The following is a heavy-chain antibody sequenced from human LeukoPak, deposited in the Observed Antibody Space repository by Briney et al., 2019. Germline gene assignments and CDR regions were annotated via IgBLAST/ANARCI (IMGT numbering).Heavy chain of an antibody. D-gene: IGHD3-22*01. CDR1: GFSFDDYA. J-gene: IGHJ5*01. CDR3: ARESDSSGWYDS. CDR2: ISGDGGST. V-gene: IGHV3-43*02. Sequence: GGSLRLSCAAPGFSFDDYAIHWVRQAPGKGPEWVSLISGDGGSTFYADSVKGRFTISRDNSKNSLYLQMSSLRSEDTALYYCARESDSSGWYDSWGQGTLVTVSS.